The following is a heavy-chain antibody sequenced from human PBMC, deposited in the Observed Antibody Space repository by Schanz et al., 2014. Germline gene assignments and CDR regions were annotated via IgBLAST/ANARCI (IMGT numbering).Heavy chain of an antibody. CDR1: GYTFTSYD. V-gene: IGHV1-18*01. J-gene: IGHJ4*02. D-gene: IGHD6-13*01. Sequence: QVQLVQSGAEVKKPGASVKVSCKASGYTFTSYDINWVRQATGQGLEWMGWISAFDDKTDYAQNFQGRLIMTTDTSTTTVYMELRGLRSGDTAVYYCARDGEAAAGCDYWGQGTLVTVSS. CDR2: ISAFDDKT. CDR3: ARDGEAAAGCDY.